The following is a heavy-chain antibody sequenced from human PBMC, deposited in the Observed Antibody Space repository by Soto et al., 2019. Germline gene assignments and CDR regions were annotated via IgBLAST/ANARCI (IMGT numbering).Heavy chain of an antibody. V-gene: IGHV3-9*01. CDR2: ISWNSCSI. CDR1: VGSFSSFC. CDR3: AKDMKGEWELPSDY. J-gene: IGHJ4*02. D-gene: IGHD1-26*01. Sequence: LSLTCIVSVGSFSSFCWSWIRQPPGKGLEWVSGISWNSCSIGYADSVKGRFTIPRDNAKNSLYLQMNSLRAEDTALYYCAKDMKGEWELPSDYWGQGTLVTVSS.